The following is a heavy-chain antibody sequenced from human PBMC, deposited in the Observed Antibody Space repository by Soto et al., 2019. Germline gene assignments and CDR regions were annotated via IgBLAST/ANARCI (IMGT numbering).Heavy chain of an antibody. V-gene: IGHV3-30-3*01. Sequence: QVQLVESGGGVVQPGRSLRLSCAAPGFTFSNNAMDWVGQAPGKGLEWVAVISYDGSNKYIAESVKGRFTISRDNSKNTLFLQMNSLRAEDTAVYYCARGTTTSAFSAMDVWGQGTTVTVSS. CDR1: GFTFSNNA. CDR2: ISYDGSNK. J-gene: IGHJ6*02. CDR3: ARGTTTSAFSAMDV. D-gene: IGHD1-1*01.